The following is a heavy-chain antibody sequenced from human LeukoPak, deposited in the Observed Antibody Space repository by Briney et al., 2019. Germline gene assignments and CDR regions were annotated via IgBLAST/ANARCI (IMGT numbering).Heavy chain of an antibody. J-gene: IGHJ3*02. CDR3: AKEGRVHFSDAFDI. D-gene: IGHD3-10*01. Sequence: GGSLRLSCAASGFTVSSNYMSWVRQAPGKGLEWVSAISGSGDSTYYADSVKGRFTISRDNSKDTLYLQMSSLSAEDTAVYYCAKEGRVHFSDAFDIWGQGTMVTVSS. V-gene: IGHV3-23*01. CDR1: GFTVSSNY. CDR2: ISGSGDST.